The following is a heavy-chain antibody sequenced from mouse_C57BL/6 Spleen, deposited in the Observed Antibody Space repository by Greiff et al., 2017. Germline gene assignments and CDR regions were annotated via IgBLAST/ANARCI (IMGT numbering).Heavy chain of an antibody. CDR3: ARYAMDY. CDR2: IDPSDSYT. Sequence: QVQLQQPGAELVMPGASVKLSCKASGYTFTSYWMNWVKQRPGQGLEWIGEIDPSDSYTNYNQKFKGKSTLTVDKSSSTAYMQLSSLTSEDSAVYYCARYAMDYWGQGTSVTVSS. J-gene: IGHJ4*01. V-gene: IGHV1-69*01. CDR1: GYTFTSYW.